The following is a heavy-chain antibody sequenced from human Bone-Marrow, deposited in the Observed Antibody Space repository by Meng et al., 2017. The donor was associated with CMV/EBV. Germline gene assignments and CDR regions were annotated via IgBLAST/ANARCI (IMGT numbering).Heavy chain of an antibody. J-gene: IGHJ6*02. D-gene: IGHD3-22*01. V-gene: IGHV3-30*02. CDR1: GLSFSDYG. CDR2: IRYDGINK. Sequence: GEFLKISRTASGLSFSDYGMHWVRQAPAKGLEWVAFIRYDGINKYYGDSVKGRFTISRDNSKNTLYLLMDSLSAGDTAVYYCAKDDNYNENSGHNAYYYNSMDVWGQGTTVTVSS. CDR3: AKDDNYNENSGHNAYYYNSMDV.